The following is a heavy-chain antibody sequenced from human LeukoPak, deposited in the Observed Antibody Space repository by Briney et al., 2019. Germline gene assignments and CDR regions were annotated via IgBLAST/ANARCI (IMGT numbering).Heavy chain of an antibody. J-gene: IGHJ4*02. CDR1: AFSLSAYN. CDR2: ISYTGTYI. CDR3: ARKTDSSGSGDY. V-gene: IGHV3-21*04. Sequence: GGSLRLSCAASAFSLSAYNMNWVRQAPGKGLEWVSSISYTGTYIYYADSVKGRFTISRDNSKNTLYLQMNSLRAEDTAVYYCARKTDSSGSGDYWGQGTLVTASS. D-gene: IGHD3-22*01.